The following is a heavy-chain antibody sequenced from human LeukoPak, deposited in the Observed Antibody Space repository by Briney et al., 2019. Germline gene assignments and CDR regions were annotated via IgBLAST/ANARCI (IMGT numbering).Heavy chain of an antibody. D-gene: IGHD1-7*01. J-gene: IGHJ4*02. V-gene: IGHV4-59*01. CDR1: GGSISSYY. CDR2: IYYSGGT. CDR3: ARGLYWNSHYYFDY. Sequence: SETLSLTCTVSGGSISSYYWSWIRQPPGKGLEWIGYIYYSGGTNYNPSLKSRVTISVDTSKNQFSLKLSSVTAADTAVYYCARGLYWNSHYYFDYWGQGTLVTVSS.